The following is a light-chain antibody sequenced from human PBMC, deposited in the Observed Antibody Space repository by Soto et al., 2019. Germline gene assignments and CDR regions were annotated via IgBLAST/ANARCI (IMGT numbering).Light chain of an antibody. J-gene: IGLJ1*01. V-gene: IGLV2-23*01. CDR3: CSYAGSSSYV. CDR2: EGS. CDR1: SSDVGSYNF. Sequence: QSVLTQPASVSGSPGQSLTISCTGTSSDVGSYNFVSWYQQHPGKAPKLMIYEGSKRPSGVSNRFSGSKSGNTASLTISGLQAEDEADYYCCSYAGSSSYVFGTGTKVTVL.